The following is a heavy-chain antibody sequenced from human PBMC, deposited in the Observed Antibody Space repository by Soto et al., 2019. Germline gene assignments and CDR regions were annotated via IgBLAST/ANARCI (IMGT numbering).Heavy chain of an antibody. Sequence: QVQLVQSGAEVKKPGSSVKVSCKASGGTFSSYAISWVRQAPGQGLEWMGGIIPIFGTANYAQKFQGRVTITADESXTTDYXXLSSLRSEDTAVYYCARRHYYDSSGYSAPYWYFDLWGRGTLVTVSS. CDR3: ARRHYYDSSGYSAPYWYFDL. CDR1: GGTFSSYA. J-gene: IGHJ2*01. D-gene: IGHD3-22*01. CDR2: IIPIFGTA. V-gene: IGHV1-69*12.